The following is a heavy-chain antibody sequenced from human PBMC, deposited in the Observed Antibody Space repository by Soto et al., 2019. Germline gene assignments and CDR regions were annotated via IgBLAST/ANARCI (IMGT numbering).Heavy chain of an antibody. J-gene: IGHJ4*02. V-gene: IGHV1-69*13. CDR3: ARVPSSGPRPFDY. D-gene: IGHD6-19*01. CDR1: GGTFSSYA. CDR2: IIPIFGTA. Sequence: ASVKVSCKASGGTFSSYAISWVRQAPGQGLEWMGGIIPIFGTANYAQKFQGRVTITADESTSTAYMELSSLRSEDTAVYYFARVPSSGPRPFDYWGQGTLVTVSS.